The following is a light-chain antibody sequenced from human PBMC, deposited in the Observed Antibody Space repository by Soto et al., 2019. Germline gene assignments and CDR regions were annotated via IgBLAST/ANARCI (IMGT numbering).Light chain of an antibody. CDR1: QGIRNG. Sequence: AIQMTQSPSSLSASVGDRVTITCRTSQGIRNGLAWYQQKQGKAPKLLIYGADSLESGVPSRFSGSGSGTDFTLSISSLQPEDFATYYCLQNYNHPRTFGPGTKVEIK. V-gene: IGKV1-6*01. CDR3: LQNYNHPRT. CDR2: GAD. J-gene: IGKJ1*01.